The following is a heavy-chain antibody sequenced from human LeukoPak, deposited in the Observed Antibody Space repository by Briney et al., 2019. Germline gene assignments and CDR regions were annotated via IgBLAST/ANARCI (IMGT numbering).Heavy chain of an antibody. Sequence: SETLSLTCAVYGGSFSGYYWTWIRQAPGKGLGRIGEINPSGRISYNPSLKSRLTISVDASKNQFSLNLRSLTAADTAVYYCARGRQEVSMIVVVMTAVSYYLDVWGKGTTVTVS. J-gene: IGHJ6*03. D-gene: IGHD3-22*01. CDR3: ARGRQEVSMIVVVMTAVSYYLDV. V-gene: IGHV4-34*01. CDR1: GGSFSGYY. CDR2: INPSGRI.